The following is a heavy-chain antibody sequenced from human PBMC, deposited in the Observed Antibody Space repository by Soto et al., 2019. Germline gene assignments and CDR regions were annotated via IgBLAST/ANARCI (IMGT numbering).Heavy chain of an antibody. CDR1: GGSISSGDYY. D-gene: IGHD3-22*01. Sequence: SETLSLTCTVSGGSISSGDYYWSWIRQPPGKGLEWIGYIYYSGSTYYNPSLKSRVTISVDTSKNQFSLKLSSVTAADTAVYYCARGGYDSSGYYYLGNQGFDPWGQGTLVTVSS. J-gene: IGHJ5*02. V-gene: IGHV4-30-4*01. CDR3: ARGGYDSSGYYYLGNQGFDP. CDR2: IYYSGST.